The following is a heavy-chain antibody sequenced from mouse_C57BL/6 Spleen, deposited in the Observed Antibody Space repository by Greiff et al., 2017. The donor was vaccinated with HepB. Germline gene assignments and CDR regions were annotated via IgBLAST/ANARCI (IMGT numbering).Heavy chain of an antibody. CDR2: INPSSGYT. J-gene: IGHJ2*01. CDR1: GYTFTSYS. CDR3: AKSGTTAYFDY. D-gene: IGHD1-2*01. V-gene: IGHV1-4*01. Sequence: VQLQQSGAELARPGASVKMSCKASGYTFTSYSMHWVKQRPGQGLEWIGYINPSSGYTKYNQKFKDKATLTADKSSSTAYMQLSSLTSEDSAVYSCAKSGTTAYFDYWGKGTTLTVSS.